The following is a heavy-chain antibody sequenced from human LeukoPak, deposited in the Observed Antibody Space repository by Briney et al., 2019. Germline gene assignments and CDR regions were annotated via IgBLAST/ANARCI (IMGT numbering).Heavy chain of an antibody. J-gene: IGHJ3*02. Sequence: ASVKVSCKASGYTFTSYGISWVRQAPGQGLEWMGWISAYNGNTNYAQKLQGRFTMTTDTSTSTAYMELRSLRSDDTAVYYCARVYYDFWSGYPPGAFDIWGQGTMVTVSS. D-gene: IGHD3-3*01. V-gene: IGHV1-18*01. CDR2: ISAYNGNT. CDR1: GYTFTSYG. CDR3: ARVYYDFWSGYPPGAFDI.